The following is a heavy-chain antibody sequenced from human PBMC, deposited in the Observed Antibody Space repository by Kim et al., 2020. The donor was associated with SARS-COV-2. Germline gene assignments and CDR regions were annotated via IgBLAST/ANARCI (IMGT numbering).Heavy chain of an antibody. D-gene: IGHD3-9*01. CDR3: AGEGILTGPLGHYYYYY. J-gene: IGHJ6*03. CDR1: GFTFSSYA. CDR2: ISYDGSNK. Sequence: GGSLRLSCAASGFTFSSYAMHWVRQAPGKGLEWVAVISYDGSNKYYADSVKGRFTISRDNSKNTLYLQMNSLRAEDTAVYYCAGEGILTGPLGHYYYYY. V-gene: IGHV3-30-3*01.